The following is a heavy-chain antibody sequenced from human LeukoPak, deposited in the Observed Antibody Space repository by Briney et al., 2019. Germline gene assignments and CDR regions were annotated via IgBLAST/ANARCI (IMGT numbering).Heavy chain of an antibody. CDR2: IYHSGST. V-gene: IGHV4-39*07. Sequence: ASETLSLTCTVSGGSISSSSYYWGWIRQPPGKGLEWVGSIYHSGSTYHNPSLKSRVTISVDTSKNQFSLKLRSVTAADTAVYYCARPTARLGWFDPWGQGTLVTVSS. D-gene: IGHD6-6*01. CDR1: GGSISSSSYY. CDR3: ARPTARLGWFDP. J-gene: IGHJ5*02.